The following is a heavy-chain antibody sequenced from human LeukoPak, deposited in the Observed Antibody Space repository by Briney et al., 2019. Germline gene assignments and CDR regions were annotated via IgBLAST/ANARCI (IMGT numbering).Heavy chain of an antibody. V-gene: IGHV3-48*01. CDR3: ARDYKYAFDN. Sequence: GGSLRLSCAASGFTFSAYSMNWVRQAPGKGREWISYIGISSGNTKYADSVKGRFTISGDKAKNSLYLQINSLRVEDTAVYYCARDYKYAFDNWGQGTLVTVSS. J-gene: IGHJ4*02. CDR2: IGISSGNT. CDR1: GFTFSAYS. D-gene: IGHD5-24*01.